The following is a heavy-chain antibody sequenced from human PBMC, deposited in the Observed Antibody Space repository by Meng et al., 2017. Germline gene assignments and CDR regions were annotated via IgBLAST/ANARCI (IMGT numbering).Heavy chain of an antibody. CDR3: TVRWYYYGSGSYYNADY. J-gene: IGHJ4*02. CDR2: IKSKTDGGTT. CDR1: GFTFSNAW. V-gene: IGHV3-15*01. D-gene: IGHD3-10*01. Sequence: GESLKISCAASGFTFSNAWMSWVRQAPGKGLEWVGRIKSKTDGGTTDYAAPVKGRFTISRDDSKNTLYLQMNSLKTEDTAVYYCTVRWYYYGSGSYYNADYWGQGTRVTVSS.